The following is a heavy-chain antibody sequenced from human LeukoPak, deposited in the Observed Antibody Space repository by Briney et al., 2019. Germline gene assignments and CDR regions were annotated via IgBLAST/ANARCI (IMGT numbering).Heavy chain of an antibody. Sequence: TSETLSPTCSVSGGSISSFYCSWLRQPPGKGLEWIGYTSYSGNTNYNPSLKSRVTMSVDTSRKQFSLRLTSVTAADTAVYYCTRAPRKACFDPWGQGTLVTVSS. CDR2: TSYSGNT. V-gene: IGHV4-59*01. CDR3: TRAPRKACFDP. CDR1: GGSISSFY. D-gene: IGHD1-14*01. J-gene: IGHJ5*02.